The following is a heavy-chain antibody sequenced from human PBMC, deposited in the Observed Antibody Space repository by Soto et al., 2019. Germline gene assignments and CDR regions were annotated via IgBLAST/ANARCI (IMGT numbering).Heavy chain of an antibody. CDR3: AKSPYSGYDHYEYYFDY. Sequence: EVQLLESGGGLVQPGGSLRLSCAASGFTFSSYAMSWVRQAPGKGLEWVSAISGSGGSTYYADSVKGRFTISRDNSKNTLYLQMNSLRAEDTAVYYCAKSPYSGYDHYEYYFDYWGQGTLVTVSS. V-gene: IGHV3-23*01. J-gene: IGHJ4*02. D-gene: IGHD5-12*01. CDR1: GFTFSSYA. CDR2: ISGSGGST.